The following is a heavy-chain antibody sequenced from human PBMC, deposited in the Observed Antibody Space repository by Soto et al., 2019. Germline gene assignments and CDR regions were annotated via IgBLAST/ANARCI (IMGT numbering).Heavy chain of an antibody. CDR1: GYNFTSYW. CDR3: HRRCYYYDSSDNWFDP. J-gene: IGHJ5*02. D-gene: IGHD3-22*01. V-gene: IGHV5-51*01. Sequence: GESLKISCKGSGYNFTSYWIGWVLQMPGKGLEWMGIIYPGDSDTRYSPPFQGQVTISADKSISTAYLQWISLKASDTAMYYCHRRCYYYDSSDNWFDPWGQGTMVNVSS. CDR2: IYPGDSDT.